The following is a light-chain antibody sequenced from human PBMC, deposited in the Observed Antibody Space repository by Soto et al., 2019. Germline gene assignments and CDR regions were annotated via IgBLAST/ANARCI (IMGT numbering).Light chain of an antibody. CDR2: EGS. V-gene: IGLV2-14*02. Sequence: QSVLTQPASVSGSPGQSITISCTGTSSDVGSYNLVSWYQQHPSKAPKLIIYEGSKRPSGVSYRFSGSKSGNTASLTISGLQAEDEADYYCSAYTTTSTLIFGTGTKVTVL. CDR1: SSDVGSYNL. J-gene: IGLJ1*01. CDR3: SAYTTTSTLI.